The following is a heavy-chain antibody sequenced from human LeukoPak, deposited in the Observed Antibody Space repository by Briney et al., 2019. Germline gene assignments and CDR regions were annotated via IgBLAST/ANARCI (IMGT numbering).Heavy chain of an antibody. CDR2: IYYSGST. CDR3: ARAGEAAVAGYFDY. CDR1: GGSISSYY. D-gene: IGHD6-19*01. V-gene: IGHV4-59*01. Sequence: PSETLSLTCTVSGGSISSYYWSWIRQPPGKGLEWIGYIYYSGSTNYNPSLKSRVTISVDTSKNQFSLKLSSVTAADTAVYYCARAGEAAVAGYFDYWGQGTLVTVSS. J-gene: IGHJ4*02.